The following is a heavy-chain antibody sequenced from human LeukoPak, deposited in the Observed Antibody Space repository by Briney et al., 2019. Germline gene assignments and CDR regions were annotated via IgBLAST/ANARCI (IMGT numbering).Heavy chain of an antibody. CDR1: GGTFSSYA. J-gene: IGHJ4*02. V-gene: IGHV1-69*05. CDR3: ARHGREGSFEMRDS. D-gene: IGHD3-10*01. Sequence: ASVRVSCKASGGTFSSYAISWVRQAPGQGLEWMGRIIPIFGTANYAQKFQGRVTITTDESTSTAHMELSSLRSEDTAVYYCARHGREGSFEMRDSWGQGTLVTVSS. CDR2: IIPIFGTA.